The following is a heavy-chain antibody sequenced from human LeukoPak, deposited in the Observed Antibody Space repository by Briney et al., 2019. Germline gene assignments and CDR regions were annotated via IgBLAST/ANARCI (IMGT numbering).Heavy chain of an antibody. J-gene: IGHJ4*02. Sequence: GGSLRLSCAASVFTFHDYAMHWVRQAPWKGLEWISGISWNSGSIGYADSVKGRFTISRDNAKNSLYLQMNSLRAEDTALYYCAKAREQWLVRAGFDYWGQGTLVTVSS. CDR2: ISWNSGSI. V-gene: IGHV3-9*01. D-gene: IGHD6-19*01. CDR3: AKAREQWLVRAGFDY. CDR1: VFTFHDYA.